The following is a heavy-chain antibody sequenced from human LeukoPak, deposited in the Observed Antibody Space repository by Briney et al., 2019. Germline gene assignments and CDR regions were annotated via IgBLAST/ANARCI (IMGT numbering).Heavy chain of an antibody. J-gene: IGHJ6*03. CDR1: GGTLSSYA. D-gene: IGHD3-10*01. CDR2: IIPIFGTA. CDR3: ARGGPIYYGSGSPDYYYYYMDV. Sequence: LVKVSCKAPGGTLSSYAISWVRQAPGQGLEWMGGIIPIFGTANYAQKFQGRVTITTEESTSTAYMELSSLRSEDTAVYYCARGGPIYYGSGSPDYYYYYMDVWGKGTTVTVSS. V-gene: IGHV1-69*05.